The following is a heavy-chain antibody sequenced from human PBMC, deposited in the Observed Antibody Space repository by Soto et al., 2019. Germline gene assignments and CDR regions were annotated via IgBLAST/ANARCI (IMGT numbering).Heavy chain of an antibody. D-gene: IGHD2-15*01. J-gene: IGHJ6*02. Sequence: QGQLVQSGAEVKKPGSSVKVSCTAPGGTFSSYAISWVRQAPGQGLEWMGGIIPIFGTATYAQKFQGRVTITADDSTSTGYMELSSLRSEDTAVYYWARSQGGSRSLDIYYYYYYGMDVWGQGTTVTVSS. V-gene: IGHV1-69*19. CDR3: ARSQGGSRSLDIYYYYYYGMDV. CDR2: IIPIFGTA. CDR1: GGTFSSYA.